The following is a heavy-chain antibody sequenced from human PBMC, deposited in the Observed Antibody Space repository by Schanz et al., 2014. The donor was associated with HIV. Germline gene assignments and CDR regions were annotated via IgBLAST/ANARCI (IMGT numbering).Heavy chain of an antibody. CDR2: ISGSGSAI. Sequence: QVQLVESGGGLVKPGGSLRLSCAASGFTFSDYYMSWIRQAPGKGLEWVSYISGSGSAIYYADSVKGRFTISRDNARNSLYLHMSSLRVEDTAVYYCARTGYSYGYDYYYGMDVWGRGTTVTVSS. J-gene: IGHJ6*02. D-gene: IGHD5-18*01. CDR3: ARTGYSYGYDYYYGMDV. V-gene: IGHV3-11*01. CDR1: GFTFSDYY.